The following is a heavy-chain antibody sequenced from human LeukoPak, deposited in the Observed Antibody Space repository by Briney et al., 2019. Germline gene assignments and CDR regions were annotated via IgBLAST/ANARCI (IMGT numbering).Heavy chain of an antibody. Sequence: PSETLSLTCTVSGGSISTYYWSWIRQPPGKGLEWIGYNYYSGSTNYNPSLKSRVTISVDTSKNQFSLKLSSVTAADTAVYYCARDGAEDAFDIWGQGTMVTVPS. D-gene: IGHD1-14*01. V-gene: IGHV4-59*01. J-gene: IGHJ3*02. CDR3: ARDGAEDAFDI. CDR2: NYYSGST. CDR1: GGSISTYY.